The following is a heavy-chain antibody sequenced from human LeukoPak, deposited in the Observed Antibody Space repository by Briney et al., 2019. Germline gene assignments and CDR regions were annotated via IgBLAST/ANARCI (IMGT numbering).Heavy chain of an antibody. D-gene: IGHD3-10*01. J-gene: IGHJ6*03. CDR1: GYTFTGYY. CDR2: INPNSGGT. CDR3: ARALFTMVRESLGYYYYYMGV. V-gene: IGHV1-2*02. Sequence: GASVKVSCKASGYTFTGYYMHWVRQAPGQGLEWMGWINPNSGGTNYAQKFQGRVTMTRDTSISTAYMELSRLRSDDTAVYYCARALFTMVRESLGYYYYYMGVWGKGTTVTVSS.